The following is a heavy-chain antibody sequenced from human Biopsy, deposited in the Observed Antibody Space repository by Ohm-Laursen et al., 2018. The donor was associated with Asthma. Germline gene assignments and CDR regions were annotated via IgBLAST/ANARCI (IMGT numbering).Heavy chain of an antibody. CDR3: SRDRGESGYDFGRYDY. CDR1: GFTFGDYW. J-gene: IGHJ4*02. Sequence: SLRLSCSACGFTFGDYWMSWVRQVPGKGLEWVANIKHDGTEKNHVDSLKGRFTISRDNAKNSLYLQMNSLRAEDTAVYYCSRDRGESGYDFGRYDYWGQGTLVTVSS. CDR2: IKHDGTEK. D-gene: IGHD5-12*01. V-gene: IGHV3-7*01.